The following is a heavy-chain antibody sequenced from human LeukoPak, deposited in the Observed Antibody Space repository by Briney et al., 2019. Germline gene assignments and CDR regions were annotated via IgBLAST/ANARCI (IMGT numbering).Heavy chain of an antibody. J-gene: IGHJ5*02. CDR3: ARDRIAAAGSRWFDP. V-gene: IGHV3-33*01. Sequence: GRSLRLSCAASGFTFSSYGMHWVRQATGNGLEWVAVIWYDGSNKYYADSVKGRFTISRDNSKNTLYLQMNSLRAEDTAVYYCARDRIAAAGSRWFDPWGQGTLVTVSS. D-gene: IGHD6-13*01. CDR1: GFTFSSYG. CDR2: IWYDGSNK.